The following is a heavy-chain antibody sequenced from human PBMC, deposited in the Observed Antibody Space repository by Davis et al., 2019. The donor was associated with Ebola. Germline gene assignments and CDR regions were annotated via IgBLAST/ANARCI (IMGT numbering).Heavy chain of an antibody. D-gene: IGHD3-22*01. CDR3: TRDHRGYYDSSVTFDH. Sequence: GESLKISCAASGFTFSNYGMSYVRQAPGKGLEWVGFIRTKVYGGTTEYATSVKGRFTISRDDSKSIAYLQMNSLRTADTAIYYCTRDHRGYYDSSVTFDHWGQGSLVTVSS. CDR2: IRTKVYGGTT. V-gene: IGHV3-49*04. CDR1: GFTFSNYG. J-gene: IGHJ4*02.